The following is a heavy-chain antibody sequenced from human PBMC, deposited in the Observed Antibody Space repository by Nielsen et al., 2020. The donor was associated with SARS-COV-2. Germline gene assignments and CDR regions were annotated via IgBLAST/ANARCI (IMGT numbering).Heavy chain of an antibody. CDR1: GGSFGGYY. D-gene: IGHD6-13*01. Sequence: SETLSLTCAVYGGSFGGYYWGWIRQPPGKGLEWIGSIYHSGSTYYNPSLKSRVTISVDTSKNQFSLKLSSVTAADTAVYYCARDDIAAAGAQFDYWGQGTLVTVSS. V-gene: IGHV4-38-2*02. J-gene: IGHJ4*02. CDR2: IYHSGST. CDR3: ARDDIAAAGAQFDY.